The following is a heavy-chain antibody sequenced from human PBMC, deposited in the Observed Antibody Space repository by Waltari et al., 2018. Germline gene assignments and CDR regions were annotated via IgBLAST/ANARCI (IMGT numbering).Heavy chain of an antibody. CDR3: ARDPGQWHAYYYYYGMDV. CDR1: GYTFTGYY. Sequence: QVQLVQSGAEVTKPGASVKVSCKASGYTFTGYYMPWVRQAPGQGLEWMGWINPNSGGTNYAQKFQGRVTMTRDTSISTAYMELSRLRSDDTAVYYCARDPGQWHAYYYYYGMDVWGQGTTVTVSS. V-gene: IGHV1-2*02. D-gene: IGHD6-19*01. CDR2: INPNSGGT. J-gene: IGHJ6*02.